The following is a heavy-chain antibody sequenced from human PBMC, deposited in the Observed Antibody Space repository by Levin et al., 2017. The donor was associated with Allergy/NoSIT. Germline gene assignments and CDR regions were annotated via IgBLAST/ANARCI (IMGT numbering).Heavy chain of an antibody. CDR2: IRHDEGEK. J-gene: IGHJ2*01. D-gene: IGHD3-16*01. V-gene: IGHV3-7*01. CDR1: GFTFTSHW. CDR3: AREPGGYWYFDL. Sequence: GGSLRLSCAASGFTFTSHWMSWVRQAPGKGLEWVANIRHDEGEKYYVDSVRGRFTISRDNAKNSLYLQMNSLRAEDTAVYFCAREPGGYWYFDLWGRGTLVTVSS.